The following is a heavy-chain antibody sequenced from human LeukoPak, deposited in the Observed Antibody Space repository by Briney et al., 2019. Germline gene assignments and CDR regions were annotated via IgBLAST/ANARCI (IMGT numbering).Heavy chain of an antibody. V-gene: IGHV4-39*01. Sequence: SETLSLTCTVSGGSISSSSYYWGWVPQPPGEGLEWIVSIYYSGKTYYNPSLKSRVTISVDTPKNQFSLKLSSVTAADTAVYYGARHENGYNNALEGTFADWGQGTLVTVSS. CDR1: GGSISSSSYY. D-gene: IGHD1-14*01. CDR3: ARHENGYNNALEGTFAD. J-gene: IGHJ4*02. CDR2: IYYSGKT.